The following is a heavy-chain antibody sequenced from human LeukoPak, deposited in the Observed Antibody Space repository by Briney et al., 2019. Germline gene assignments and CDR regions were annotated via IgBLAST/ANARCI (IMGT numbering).Heavy chain of an antibody. V-gene: IGHV3-20*04. CDR2: INWNGGST. CDR1: GFTFGNYG. D-gene: IGHD4-17*01. Sequence: GGSLRLSCAASGFTFGNYGMSWVRHAPGKGLEWVSGINWNGGSTGYADSVEGRFTISRDNAKNSQYLQMNSLSVEDTALYYCARAQTYGDSRLLLDYWGQGTLVTVSS. CDR3: ARAQTYGDSRLLLDY. J-gene: IGHJ4*02.